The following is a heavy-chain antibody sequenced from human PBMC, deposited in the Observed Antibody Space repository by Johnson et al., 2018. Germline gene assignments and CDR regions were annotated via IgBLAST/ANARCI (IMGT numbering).Heavy chain of an antibody. CDR2: IFYSGST. CDR3: AREATSASCYGDVWTNYDYHYMDV. J-gene: IGHJ6*03. CDR1: GGSLNNHY. D-gene: IGHD3-10*01. V-gene: IGHV4-59*11. Sequence: QVQLQESGPGLVKPSDTLSLTCTVSGGSLNNHYWSWIRQPPGKGPEWIGYIFYSGSTTYNPSLKSRVTISVDTSKKQLSLKLTSVTAADPAVLYCAREATSASCYGDVWTNYDYHYMDVWGKGTTVTVSS.